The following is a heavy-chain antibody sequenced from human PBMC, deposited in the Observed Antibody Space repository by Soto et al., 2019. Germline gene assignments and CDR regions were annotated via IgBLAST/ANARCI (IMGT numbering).Heavy chain of an antibody. J-gene: IGHJ4*02. CDR2: IIPVFGAT. CDR1: GGTFSSYA. CDR3: AGSPESSYALSQLVIATFAFY. Sequence: QVQLVQSGAEVKKPGSSVKVSCKASGGTFSSYAFSWVRQAPGQGLEWMGGIIPVFGATNYAQTFQGRVTITADASTSTAYMELSSLRSEDTAVYYCAGSPESSYALSQLVIATFAFYWGQGTLVTVSP. D-gene: IGHD3-22*01. V-gene: IGHV1-69*01.